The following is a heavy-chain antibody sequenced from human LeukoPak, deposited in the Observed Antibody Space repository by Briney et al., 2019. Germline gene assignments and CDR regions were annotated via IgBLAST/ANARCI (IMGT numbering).Heavy chain of an antibody. Sequence: SETLSLTCTVSGGSINAYYWSWIRQPAGKGLEWIGRIYTSGSTNYNPSLKSRVTISVDTSKNQFSLKLSSVTAADTAVYYCARSYLFLAAYGYWGQGTLVTVSS. V-gene: IGHV4-4*07. J-gene: IGHJ4*02. CDR2: IYTSGST. D-gene: IGHD6-13*01. CDR1: GGSINAYY. CDR3: ARSYLFLAAYGY.